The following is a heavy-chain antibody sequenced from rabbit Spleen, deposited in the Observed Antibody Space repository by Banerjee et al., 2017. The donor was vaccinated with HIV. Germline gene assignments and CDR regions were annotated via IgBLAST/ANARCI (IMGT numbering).Heavy chain of an antibody. J-gene: IGHJ4*01. V-gene: IGHV1S7*01. CDR3: VRDYRFYFNL. D-gene: IGHD7-1*01. CDR2: IDPIFGVS. Sequence: QLVESGGGLVQPGGSLKLSCTVSGFDISKYGVTWVRQAPGKGLEWIGYIDPIFGVSYYANWVNGRFSISSHNAQNTLYLQLNSLTAADTATYFCVRDYRFYFNLWGPGTLVTVS. CDR1: GFDISKYG.